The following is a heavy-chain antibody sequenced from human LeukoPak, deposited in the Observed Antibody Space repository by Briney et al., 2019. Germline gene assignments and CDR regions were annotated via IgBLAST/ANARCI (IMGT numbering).Heavy chain of an antibody. CDR1: GYTFIGYY. D-gene: IGHD5-12*01. CDR2: INPNSGGT. CDR3: ARDRYSGYDYEYYFDY. J-gene: IGHJ4*02. Sequence: ASVKVSCKASGYTFIGYYMHWVRQAPGQGLEWMGWINPNSGGTNYAQKFQGRVTMTRDTSISTAYMELSRLRSDDTAVYYCARDRYSGYDYEYYFDYWGQGTLVTVSS. V-gene: IGHV1-2*02.